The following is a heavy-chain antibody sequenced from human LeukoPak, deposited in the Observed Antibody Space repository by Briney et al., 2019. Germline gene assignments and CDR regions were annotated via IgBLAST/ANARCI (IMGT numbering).Heavy chain of an antibody. V-gene: IGHV3-74*01. Sequence: GGSLSLSCAAYGFTFSNYWMHWVRHAPGKGLVWVSRINRDGRSTNYADSVKGRFTITRDNAKNTVFLQMNSLRAEDTAVYYCALPLRDGDFYFDYWGQGALVTVSS. D-gene: IGHD4-17*01. J-gene: IGHJ4*02. CDR2: INRDGRST. CDR3: ALPLRDGDFYFDY. CDR1: GFTFSNYW.